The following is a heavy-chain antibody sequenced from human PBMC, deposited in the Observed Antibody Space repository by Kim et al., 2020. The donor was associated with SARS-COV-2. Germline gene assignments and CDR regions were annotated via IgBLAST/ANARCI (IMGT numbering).Heavy chain of an antibody. J-gene: IGHJ5*02. CDR2: IKLGNGDT. Sequence: ASVKVSCKASGYTFSNYVMHWVRQAPGQGLEWMGWIKLGNGDTKYSRKFQGRVTMTWDTSASTAYMELSSLRSEDTAVYYCARADEYHLYLFDPWGQGTL. CDR3: ARADEYHLYLFDP. D-gene: IGHD2-2*01. V-gene: IGHV1-3*01. CDR1: GYTFSNYV.